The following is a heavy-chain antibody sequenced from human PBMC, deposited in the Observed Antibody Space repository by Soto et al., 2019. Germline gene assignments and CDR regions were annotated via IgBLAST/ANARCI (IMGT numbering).Heavy chain of an antibody. D-gene: IGHD6-19*01. CDR2: INHSGSA. CDR1: GGTFSGYY. Sequence: SETMSLTSTVYGGTFSGYYWSWVRQSPGKGLEWIGEINHSGSANYNPSLQSRVVLSIDASKSQFSLKVTSVTAADTAMYYCARGSGWYIDYYYTMDVWGQGTAVTVSS. J-gene: IGHJ6*02. V-gene: IGHV4-34*01. CDR3: ARGSGWYIDYYYTMDV.